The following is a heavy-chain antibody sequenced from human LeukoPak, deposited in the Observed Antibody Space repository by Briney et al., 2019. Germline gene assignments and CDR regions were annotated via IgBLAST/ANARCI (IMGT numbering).Heavy chain of an antibody. CDR3: ARIEYCSSTSCPSTIWFDP. D-gene: IGHD2-2*01. CDR2: ISSSSSYI. Sequence: PGGSLRLSCAASGFTFSSYSMNWVRQAPGKGLEWVSSISSSSSYIYYADSVKGRFTISRDNARNSLYLQMNSLRAEDTAVYHCARIEYCSSTSCPSTIWFDPWGQGTLVTVSS. J-gene: IGHJ5*02. V-gene: IGHV3-21*01. CDR1: GFTFSSYS.